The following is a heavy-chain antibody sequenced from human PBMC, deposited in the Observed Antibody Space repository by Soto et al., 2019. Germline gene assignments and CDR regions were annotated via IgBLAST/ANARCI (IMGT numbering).Heavy chain of an antibody. J-gene: IGHJ4*02. Sequence: SETLSLTCAVYGGSFSSSSYYWGWIRQPPGKGLEWIGSIYYSGSTYYNPSLKSRVTISVDTSKNQFSLKLSSVTAADTAVYYCARQGRTGALFDYWGQGTLVTVS. D-gene: IGHD1-26*01. CDR1: GGSFSSSSYY. CDR2: IYYSGST. V-gene: IGHV4-39*01. CDR3: ARQGRTGALFDY.